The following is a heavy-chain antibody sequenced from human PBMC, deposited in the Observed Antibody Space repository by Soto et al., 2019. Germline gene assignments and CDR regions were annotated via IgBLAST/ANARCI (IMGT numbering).Heavy chain of an antibody. CDR2: IKSKTDGGTT. Sequence: PGGSLRLSCAASGFTFSNAWMNWVRQAPGKGLEWVGRIKSKTDGGTTDYAAPVKGRFTISRDDSKNTLYLQMNSLKTEDTAVYYCNGFEDPPLDILTGYGADAFDIWGQGTMVTVSS. CDR1: GFTFSNAW. J-gene: IGHJ3*02. CDR3: NGFEDPPLDILTGYGADAFDI. V-gene: IGHV3-15*07. D-gene: IGHD3-9*01.